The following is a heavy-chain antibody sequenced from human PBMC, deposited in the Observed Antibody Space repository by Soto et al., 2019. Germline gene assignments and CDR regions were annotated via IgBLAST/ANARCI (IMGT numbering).Heavy chain of an antibody. V-gene: IGHV3-23*01. CDR1: GFTFSSYA. CDR2: ISGSGGST. D-gene: IGHD3-22*01. J-gene: IGHJ4*02. CDR3: AKDWGYYYDSSGYRNFDY. Sequence: QLGGSLRLSCAASGFTFSSYAMSWVRQAPGKGLEWVSAISGSGGSTYYADSVKGRFTISRDNSKNTLYLQMNSLRAEDTAVYYCAKDWGYYYDSSGYRNFDYWGQGTLVTVSS.